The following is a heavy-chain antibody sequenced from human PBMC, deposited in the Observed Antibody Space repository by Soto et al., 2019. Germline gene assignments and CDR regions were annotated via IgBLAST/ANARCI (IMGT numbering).Heavy chain of an antibody. CDR3: AKELYSITGTTGFDS. CDR2: ISYDGSNK. CDR1: GFTFSSYG. D-gene: IGHD1-7*01. Sequence: GGSLRLSCAASGFTFSSYGMHWVRQAPGKGLEWVAVISYDGSNKYYADSVNGRFTISRDNPKNTLYLQMNSLRAEDTAVYYFAKELYSITGTTGFDSWGQGTLLTFYS. V-gene: IGHV3-30*18. J-gene: IGHJ4*02.